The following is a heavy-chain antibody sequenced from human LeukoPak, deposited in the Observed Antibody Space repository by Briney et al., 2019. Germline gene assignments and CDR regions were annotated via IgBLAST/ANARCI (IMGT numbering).Heavy chain of an antibody. J-gene: IGHJ4*02. Sequence: GASVKVSCKASGYSFGSHDINWVRQATGQGLEWMGWMNPKSGNTDHAQKFQGRVTMTRDTSISTAYMELSRLRSDDTAVYYCARDLGGQWLGFYFDYWGQGTLVTVSS. CDR3: ARDLGGQWLGFYFDY. V-gene: IGHV1-8*01. CDR1: GYSFGSHD. D-gene: IGHD6-19*01. CDR2: MNPKSGNT.